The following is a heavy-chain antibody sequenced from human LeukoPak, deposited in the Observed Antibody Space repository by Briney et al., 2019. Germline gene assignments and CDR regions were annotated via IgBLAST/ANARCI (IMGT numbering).Heavy chain of an antibody. D-gene: IGHD3-22*01. J-gene: IGHJ4*02. Sequence: SGGSLRLSCAASGFTFSSYAMSWVRQAPGKGLEWVSTISGSGGTTYYADSVKGRFTISRDNSKNTLYLHMNSLRAEDTAVYYCARDVGDYYDSSGPPFDYWGQGTLVTVSS. CDR1: GFTFSSYA. V-gene: IGHV3-23*01. CDR2: ISGSGGTT. CDR3: ARDVGDYYDSSGPPFDY.